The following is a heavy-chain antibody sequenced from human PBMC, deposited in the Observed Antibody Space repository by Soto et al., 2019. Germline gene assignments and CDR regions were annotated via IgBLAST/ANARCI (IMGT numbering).Heavy chain of an antibody. J-gene: IGHJ4*02. Sequence: PGGSLRLSCAACGFTFTNYWMTWFRQAPGKGLEWVANITPDGSAKYYVDSLQGRFTISRDNAKNSVYLQMNSLRVEDTAVYYCARSVDYWGQGTLVTVS. CDR3: ARSVDY. CDR1: GFTFTNYW. V-gene: IGHV3-7*03. CDR2: ITPDGSAK.